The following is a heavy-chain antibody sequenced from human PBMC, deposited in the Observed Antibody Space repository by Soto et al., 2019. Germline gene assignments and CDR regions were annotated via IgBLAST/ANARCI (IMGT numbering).Heavy chain of an antibody. CDR3: ARSYYDILTGYYFDY. Sequence: SETLSLTCTVSGGSISSSNYFWGWVRQPPGKGLEWIGSMYYSGSTYYNPSLKSRVTISVDTSKNQFSLKLSSVTAADTAVYYCARSYYDILTGYYFDYWGQGTLVTVSS. CDR2: MYYSGST. J-gene: IGHJ4*02. CDR1: GGSISSSNYF. D-gene: IGHD3-9*01. V-gene: IGHV4-39*07.